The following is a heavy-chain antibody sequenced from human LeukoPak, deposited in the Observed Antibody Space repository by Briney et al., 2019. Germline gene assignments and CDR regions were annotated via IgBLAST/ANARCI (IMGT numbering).Heavy chain of an antibody. Sequence: ASVKVSCKASGYTFTSYAMHWVRQAPGQRLEWMGWINAGNGNKKYSQEFQGRVTIARDTSASTAYMELSSLRSEDMAVYYCARGDSSGWYNWFDPWGQGTLVTVSS. D-gene: IGHD6-19*01. V-gene: IGHV1-3*03. CDR3: ARGDSSGWYNWFDP. CDR2: INAGNGNK. CDR1: GYTFTSYA. J-gene: IGHJ5*02.